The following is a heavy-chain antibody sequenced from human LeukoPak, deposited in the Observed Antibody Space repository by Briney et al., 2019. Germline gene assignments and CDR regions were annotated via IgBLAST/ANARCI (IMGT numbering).Heavy chain of an antibody. V-gene: IGHV4-59*01. D-gene: IGHD1-1*01. CDR2: ISYSGST. J-gene: IGHJ5*02. CDR3: AREGTAGTNLNWFDP. Sequence: SETLSLTCTGSGGSISSYYWSWIRQPPGKGLEWIGYISYSGSTNFNPSLKSRVTISVDTSKNQFSLKLSSVTAPATAVYYCAREGTAGTNLNWFDPGGQGTLVTVSS. CDR1: GGSISSYY.